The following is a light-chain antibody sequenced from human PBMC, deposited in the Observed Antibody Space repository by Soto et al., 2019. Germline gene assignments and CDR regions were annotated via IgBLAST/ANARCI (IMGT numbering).Light chain of an antibody. CDR1: QSISGW. CDR3: QQRSNWPAP. J-gene: IGKJ4*01. V-gene: IGKV1-5*03. CDR2: KAS. Sequence: DSQLTQSPSTLSPSVGDRVTITSRASQSISGWLAWYQQKPGKAPKLLIYKASSLQSGVPSRFSGSGSGTEITLTLSSLQPDDFAVYYCQQRSNWPAPFRGGTKVDIK.